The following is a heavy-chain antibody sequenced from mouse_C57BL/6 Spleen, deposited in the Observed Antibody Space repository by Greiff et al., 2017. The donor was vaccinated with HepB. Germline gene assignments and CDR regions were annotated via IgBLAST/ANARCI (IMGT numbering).Heavy chain of an antibody. J-gene: IGHJ4*01. D-gene: IGHD1-1*01. CDR3: ARDDYYGSKRDAMDY. CDR2: ISDGGSYT. Sequence: EVQGVESGGGLVKPGGSLKLSCAASGFTFSSYAMSWVRQTPEKRLEWVATISDGGSYTYYPDNVKGRFTISRDNAKNNLYLQMSHLKSEDTAMYYCARDDYYGSKRDAMDYWGQGTSVTVSS. V-gene: IGHV5-4*01. CDR1: GFTFSSYA.